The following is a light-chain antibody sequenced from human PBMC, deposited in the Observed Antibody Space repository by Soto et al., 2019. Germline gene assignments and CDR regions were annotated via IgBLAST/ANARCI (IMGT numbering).Light chain of an antibody. CDR1: QSISSY. V-gene: IGKV1-39*01. CDR3: QQSYSTPRT. J-gene: IGKJ1*01. Sequence: DIQMTQSPSSLSASVGDRVTITCRASQSISSYLNWYQKKPGKAPKLLIYAASSLQSGVPSRFSGSGSGTDFTLTISSLQPEDFATDYCQQSYSTPRTCGQGTKVDIK. CDR2: AAS.